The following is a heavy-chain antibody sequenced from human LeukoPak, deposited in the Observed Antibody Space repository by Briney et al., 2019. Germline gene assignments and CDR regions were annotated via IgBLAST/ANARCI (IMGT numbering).Heavy chain of an antibody. CDR3: AKGGLGYDFWSGYQNWFDP. Sequence: GGSLRLSCAASGFTFSSYWMSWVRQAPGKGLEWVSGISWNSGSIGYADSVKGRFTISRDNAKNSLYLQMNSLRAEDTALYYCAKGGLGYDFWSGYQNWFDPWGQGTLVTVSS. J-gene: IGHJ5*02. D-gene: IGHD3-3*01. CDR2: ISWNSGSI. CDR1: GFTFSSYW. V-gene: IGHV3-9*01.